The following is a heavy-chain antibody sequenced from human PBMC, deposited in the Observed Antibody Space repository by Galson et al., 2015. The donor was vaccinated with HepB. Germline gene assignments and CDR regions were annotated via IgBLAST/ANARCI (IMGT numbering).Heavy chain of an antibody. CDR3: ARPGYFDWLLDY. D-gene: IGHD3-9*01. J-gene: IGHJ4*02. CDR2: INPSGGST. Sequence: SVKVSCKASGSTFTSHYMHWVRQAPGQGLEWMGIINPSGGSTSYAQKFQGRVTMTRDTSTSTVYMELSSLRSEDTAVYYCARPGYFDWLLDYWGQGTLVTVSS. V-gene: IGHV1-46*01. CDR1: GSTFTSHY.